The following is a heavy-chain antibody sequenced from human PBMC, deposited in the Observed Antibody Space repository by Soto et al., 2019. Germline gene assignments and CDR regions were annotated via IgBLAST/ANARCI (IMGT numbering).Heavy chain of an antibody. J-gene: IGHJ6*02. D-gene: IGHD2-15*01. CDR1: GGSISSGFFY. CDR3: ARDQGGYCSGGSCRYGLDV. V-gene: IGHV4-31*03. CDR2: IYYSGST. Sequence: QVQLQESGPGLVKPSQTLSLTCTVSGGSISSGFFYWSWIRQHPGKGLEWIGYIYYSGSTYYNPSLKGRVTISVDTSKNQFSLKLNSVTAADTAVYYCARDQGGYCSGGSCRYGLDVWGQGTTVTVSS.